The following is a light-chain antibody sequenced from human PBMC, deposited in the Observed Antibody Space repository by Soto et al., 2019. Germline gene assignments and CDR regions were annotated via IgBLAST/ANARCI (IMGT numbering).Light chain of an antibody. CDR2: RAS. Sequence: EIVMTQSPATLSVSPGEGATLSCRASQSVGSNLGWYQQKPGQPPRLLIYRASTRATGIPGRFSGSGSGTEFTLTISSPQSEDFGVYYCQQYNDWPLTFGGGTKVDIK. V-gene: IGKV3D-15*01. CDR1: QSVGSN. CDR3: QQYNDWPLT. J-gene: IGKJ4*01.